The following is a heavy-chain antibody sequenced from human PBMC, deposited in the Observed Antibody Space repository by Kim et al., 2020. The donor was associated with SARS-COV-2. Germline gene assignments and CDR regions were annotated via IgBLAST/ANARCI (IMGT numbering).Heavy chain of an antibody. D-gene: IGHD3-22*01. CDR2: ISEDGSER. CDR1: GSTFRNYR. J-gene: IGHJ4*02. V-gene: IGHV3-30-3*01. CDR3: ARIGVTDTGGPFDY. Sequence: GGSLRLSCAASGSTFRNYRIHWVRQAPGKGLEWVAVISEDGSERYYPDSVRGRFTISRDNSKNTLDLQMNDLRVEDTAMYYCARIGVTDTGGPFDYWGQGTLVIVSS.